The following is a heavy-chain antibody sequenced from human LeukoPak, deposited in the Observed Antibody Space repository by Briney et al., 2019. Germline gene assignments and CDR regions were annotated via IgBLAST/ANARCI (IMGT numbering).Heavy chain of an antibody. V-gene: IGHV4-4*07. CDR3: ARDRGMVRGVIISYYYYMDV. Sequence: SETLSLTCTVSGGSISSYYWSWIRQPAGKGLEWIGRIYTSGSTNYNPSLKSRVTMSVDTSKNQSSLKLSSVTAADTAVYYCARDRGMVRGVIISYYYYMDVWGKGTTVTVSS. J-gene: IGHJ6*03. CDR2: IYTSGST. D-gene: IGHD3-10*01. CDR1: GGSISSYY.